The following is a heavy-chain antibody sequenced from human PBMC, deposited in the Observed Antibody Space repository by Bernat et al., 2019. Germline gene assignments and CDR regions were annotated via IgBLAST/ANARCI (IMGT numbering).Heavy chain of an antibody. CDR3: AEDLARYSSSSYAFDI. V-gene: IGHV3-23*01. CDR1: GFTFSSYA. CDR2: ISGSGGST. Sequence: EVQLLESGGGLVQPGGSLRLSCAASGFTFSSYAMSWVRQAPGKGLEWVVAISGSGGSTYYAYSLTGLFTISRNNSKSTLYLQMNSLRAEDTAVYYCAEDLARYSSSSYAFDIWGQGTMVTVSS. J-gene: IGHJ3*02. D-gene: IGHD6-6*01.